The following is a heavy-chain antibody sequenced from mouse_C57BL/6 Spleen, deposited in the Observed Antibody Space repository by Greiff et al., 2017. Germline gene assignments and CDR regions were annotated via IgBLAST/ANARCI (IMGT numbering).Heavy chain of an antibody. CDR3: ARSRTLYYFDY. CDR2: IYPGDGDT. Sequence: VKLQQSGPELVKPGASVKISCKASGYAFSSSWMNWVKQRPGKGLEWIGRIYPGDGDTNYNGKFKGKATLTADKSSSTAYMQLSSLTSEDSAVYFCARSRTLYYFDYWGQGTTLTVSS. CDR1: GYAFSSSW. J-gene: IGHJ2*01. V-gene: IGHV1-82*01.